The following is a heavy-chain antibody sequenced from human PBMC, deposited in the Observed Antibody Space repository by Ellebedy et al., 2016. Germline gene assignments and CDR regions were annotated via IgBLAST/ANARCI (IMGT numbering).Heavy chain of an antibody. CDR3: VRDPNWVPDF. Sequence: GESLKISXVASGFTFNDYWLSWVRQAPGNGLEWMDSVKEDGSRVRGRFTISRDNAKSSLYLQMNSLRDEDTAVYYCVRDPNWVPDFWGQGTLVTVSS. J-gene: IGHJ4*02. D-gene: IGHD7-27*01. V-gene: IGHV3-7*01. CDR1: GFTFNDYW. CDR2: VKEDGSR.